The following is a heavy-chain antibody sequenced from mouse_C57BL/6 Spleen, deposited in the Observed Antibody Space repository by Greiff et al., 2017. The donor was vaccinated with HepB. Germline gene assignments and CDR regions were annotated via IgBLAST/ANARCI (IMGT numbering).Heavy chain of an antibody. Sequence: EVKVEESGPGLVKPSQSLSLTCSVTGYSITSGYYWNWIRQFPGNKLEWMGYISYDGSNNYNPSLKNRISITRDTSKNQFFLKLNSVTTEDTATYYCARENYGACFDYWGQGTTLTVSS. CDR1: GYSITSGYY. CDR2: ISYDGSN. J-gene: IGHJ2*01. D-gene: IGHD1-1*01. V-gene: IGHV3-6*01. CDR3: ARENYGACFDY.